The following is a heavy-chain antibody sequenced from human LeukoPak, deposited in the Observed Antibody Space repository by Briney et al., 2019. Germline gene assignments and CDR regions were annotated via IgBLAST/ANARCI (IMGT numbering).Heavy chain of an antibody. D-gene: IGHD6-13*01. CDR1: GFTFSSYA. V-gene: IGHV3-30-3*01. CDR3: AKDLTSSSIDY. CDR2: ISYDGSNK. Sequence: GGSLRLSCAASGFTFSSYAMHWVRQAPGKGLEWVAVISYDGSNKYYAHSVKGRFTISRDNSKNTLYLQMNSLRAEDTAVYYCAKDLTSSSIDYRGQGTLVTVSS. J-gene: IGHJ4*02.